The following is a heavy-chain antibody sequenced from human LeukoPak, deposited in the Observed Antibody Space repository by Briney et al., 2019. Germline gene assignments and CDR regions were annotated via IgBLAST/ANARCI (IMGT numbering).Heavy chain of an antibody. Sequence: ASVKVSCKASGYTFTSYGISWVRQAPGRGLEWMGWISAYNGNTNYAQKLQGRVTMTTDTSTSTAYMKLRSLRSDDTAVYYCAREFVDTAMVYNWFDPWGQGTLVTVSS. D-gene: IGHD5-18*01. J-gene: IGHJ5*02. V-gene: IGHV1-18*01. CDR3: AREFVDTAMVYNWFDP. CDR1: GYTFTSYG. CDR2: ISAYNGNT.